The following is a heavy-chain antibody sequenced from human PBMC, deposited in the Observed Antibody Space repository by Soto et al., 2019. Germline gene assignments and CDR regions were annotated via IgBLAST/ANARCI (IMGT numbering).Heavy chain of an antibody. CDR3: ARGEPPLDSYYYGMDV. J-gene: IGHJ6*02. V-gene: IGHV1-2*04. Sequence: SVKVSCKASGYTFTGYYMHWVRQAPGQGLEWMGWINPNSGGTNYAQKFQGWVTMTRDTSISTAYMELSRLRSDDTAVYYCARGEPPLDSYYYGMDVWGQGTTVTVSS. CDR2: INPNSGGT. CDR1: GYTFTGYY.